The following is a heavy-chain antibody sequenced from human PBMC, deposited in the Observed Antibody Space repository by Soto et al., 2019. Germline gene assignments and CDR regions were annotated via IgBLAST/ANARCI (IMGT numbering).Heavy chain of an antibody. J-gene: IGHJ4*02. Sequence: SETLSLTCTVSGGSISSDEYYWTWIRQPPGEGLEWIGYIYYSGSTNYNPSLKSRVTISVDTSKNQFSLKLTSVSAADTAVYYCARDRSNSPDFFDFWGQGTLVTVSS. CDR3: ARDRSNSPDFFDF. CDR1: GGSISSDEYY. D-gene: IGHD6-6*01. CDR2: IYYSGST. V-gene: IGHV4-30-4*01.